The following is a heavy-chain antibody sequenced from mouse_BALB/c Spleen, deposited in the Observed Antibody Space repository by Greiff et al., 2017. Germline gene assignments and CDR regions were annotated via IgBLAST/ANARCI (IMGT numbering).Heavy chain of an antibody. V-gene: IGHV1-4*01. CDR1: GYTFTSYT. Sequence: QVQLKESGAELARPGASVKMSCKASGYTFTSYTMHWVKQRPGQGLEWIGYINPSSGYTNYNQKFKDKATLTADKSSSTAYMQLSSLTSEDSAVYYCARSMITAWFAYWGQGTLVTVSA. D-gene: IGHD2-4*01. J-gene: IGHJ3*01. CDR3: ARSMITAWFAY. CDR2: INPSSGYT.